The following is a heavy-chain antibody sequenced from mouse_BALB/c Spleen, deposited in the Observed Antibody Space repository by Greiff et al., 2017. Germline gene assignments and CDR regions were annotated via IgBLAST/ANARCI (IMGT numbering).Heavy chain of an antibody. J-gene: IGHJ2*01. V-gene: IGHV1-69*02. D-gene: IGHD2-3*01. CDR3: ARRNDGYYIDY. CDR1: GYTFTSYW. Sequence: VQLQQPGAELVKPGASVKLSCKASGYTFTSYWMHWVKQRPGQGLEWIGEIDPSDSYTNYNQKFKGKATLTVDKSSSTAYMQLSSLTSEDSEVYYCARRNDGYYIDYWGQGTTLTVSS. CDR2: IDPSDSYT.